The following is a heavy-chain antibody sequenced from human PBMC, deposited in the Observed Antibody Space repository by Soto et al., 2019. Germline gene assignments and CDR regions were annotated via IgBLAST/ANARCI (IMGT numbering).Heavy chain of an antibody. CDR2: IIPFVGTA. CDR1: GGTLSSDA. Sequence: SVEALCRVSGGTLSSDAISWVRQAPGQGLEWMGGIIPFVGTANYAQKFQGRVTITADESTSTAYMELSRLRSEDTAVYYCERDISPVKDPISCSGGSCSVGSARSIYGMDVWGQGTTVTVSS. D-gene: IGHD2-15*01. J-gene: IGHJ6*02. V-gene: IGHV1-69*13. CDR3: ERDISPVKDPISCSGGSCSVGSARSIYGMDV.